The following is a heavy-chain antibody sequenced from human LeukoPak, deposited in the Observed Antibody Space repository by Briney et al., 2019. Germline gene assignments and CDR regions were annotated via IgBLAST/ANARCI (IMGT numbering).Heavy chain of an antibody. Sequence: ASVKVSCKASGYTFTSYAMHWVRQAPGQRLEWMGWINAGNGNTKYSQKSQGRVTITRDTSASTAYMELSSLRSEDTAVYYCARVVTQLWTNWFDPWGQGTLVTVSS. V-gene: IGHV1-3*01. J-gene: IGHJ5*02. D-gene: IGHD5-18*01. CDR2: INAGNGNT. CDR1: GYTFTSYA. CDR3: ARVVTQLWTNWFDP.